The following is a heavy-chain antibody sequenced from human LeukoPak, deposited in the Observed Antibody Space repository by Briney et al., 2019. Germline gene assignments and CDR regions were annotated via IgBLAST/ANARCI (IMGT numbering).Heavy chain of an antibody. Sequence: PSETLSLTCTVSGGSISSSSYYWGWIRQPPGKGLEWIGSIYYSGSTYYNPSLKSRVTISVDTSTNQFSLKLSSVTAADTAVYYCASHYYDSSGYYNWFDPWGQGTLVTVSS. J-gene: IGHJ5*02. V-gene: IGHV4-39*01. CDR2: IYYSGST. CDR1: GGSISSSSYY. D-gene: IGHD3-22*01. CDR3: ASHYYDSSGYYNWFDP.